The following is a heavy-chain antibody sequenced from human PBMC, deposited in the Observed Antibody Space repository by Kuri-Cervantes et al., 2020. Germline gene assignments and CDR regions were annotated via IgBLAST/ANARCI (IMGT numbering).Heavy chain of an antibody. J-gene: IGHJ3*02. CDR1: GFTFNSYA. CDR2: TSYNGGVK. V-gene: IGHV3-30*18. CDR3: AKESDAFDI. Sequence: GESLKISCVVSGFTFNSYAMHWVRQAPGKGLEWVAGTSYNGGVKYYAGSMEGRFIISKDTANNTLYLQMNSLRVDGTATYYCAKESDAFDIWGQGTMVTVSS.